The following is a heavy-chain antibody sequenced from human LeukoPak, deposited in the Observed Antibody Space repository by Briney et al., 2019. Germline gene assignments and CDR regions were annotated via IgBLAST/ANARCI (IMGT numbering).Heavy chain of an antibody. CDR3: AIITMVRGANDY. J-gene: IGHJ4*02. V-gene: IGHV3-74*01. Sequence: GRSLRLSCAASGFTFSSYWMHWVRQAPGKGLVWVSRINSDGSSTSYADSVKGRFTISRDNAKNTLYLQMNSLRAEDTAVYYCAIITMVRGANDYWGQGTLVTVSS. D-gene: IGHD3-10*01. CDR2: INSDGSST. CDR1: GFTFSSYW.